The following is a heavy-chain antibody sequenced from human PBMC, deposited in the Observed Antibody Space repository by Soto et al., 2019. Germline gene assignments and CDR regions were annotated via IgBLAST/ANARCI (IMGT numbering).Heavy chain of an antibody. J-gene: IGHJ6*02. D-gene: IGHD6-13*01. CDR2: IYYSGST. Sequence: PSETLSLTCTVSGGSISSYYWSWIRQPQGKGLEWIGYIYYSGSTNYNPSLKSRVTISVDTSKNQFSLKLSSVTAADTAVYYCARDYSSSWNYYGMDVWGQGTTVTVSS. CDR3: ARDYSSSWNYYGMDV. CDR1: GGSISSYY. V-gene: IGHV4-59*01.